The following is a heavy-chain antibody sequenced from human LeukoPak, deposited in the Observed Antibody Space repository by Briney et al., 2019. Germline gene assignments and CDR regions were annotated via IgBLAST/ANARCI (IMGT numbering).Heavy chain of an antibody. Sequence: ASVKVSCKASGYTFTSYGISWVRQAPGQGLEWMGWISAYNGNTNYAQKLQGRVTMTTDTSTSTAYMELRSLRSDDTAVYYCARDRVPYSSSPIALFDYWGQGTLVTVSS. CDR1: GYTFTSYG. CDR3: ARDRVPYSSSPIALFDY. CDR2: ISAYNGNT. J-gene: IGHJ4*02. D-gene: IGHD6-6*01. V-gene: IGHV1-18*01.